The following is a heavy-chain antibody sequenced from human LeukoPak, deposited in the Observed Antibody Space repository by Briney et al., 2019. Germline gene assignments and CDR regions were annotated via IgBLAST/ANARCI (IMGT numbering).Heavy chain of an antibody. Sequence: GGSLRLSCAASGFTFSSYWMSWVRQAPGKGLEWVANIKQDGSEKYYVDSVKGRFTISRDNAKNSLYLQVNSLRAEDTAVYYCARALGGVIIFYFDYWGQGTLVTVSS. CDR1: GFTFSSYW. J-gene: IGHJ4*02. D-gene: IGHD3-3*01. CDR3: ARALGGVIIFYFDY. CDR2: IKQDGSEK. V-gene: IGHV3-7*01.